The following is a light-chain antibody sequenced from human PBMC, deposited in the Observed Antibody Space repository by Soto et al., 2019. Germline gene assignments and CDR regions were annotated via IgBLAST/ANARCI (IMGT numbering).Light chain of an antibody. CDR3: QQYGSSPPIT. J-gene: IGKJ5*01. V-gene: IGKV3-20*01. CDR1: QSVSSSC. CDR2: GAS. Sequence: EIVLTQSPGTLSLSPGEGATLSCRASQSVSSSCLAWYQQKPGQAPRLLIYGASNRATGIPDRFSGSGSGTDFTLTISRLEPEDFAVYYCQQYGSSPPITFGQGTRLEIK.